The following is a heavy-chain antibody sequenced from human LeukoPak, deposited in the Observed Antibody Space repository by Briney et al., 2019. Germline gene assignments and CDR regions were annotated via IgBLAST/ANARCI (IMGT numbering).Heavy chain of an antibody. CDR3: ARGPSGYHNT. Sequence: GGSLRLSCAASGFTFSSYSMNWVRQAPGKGLEWVSYISSPSSTRYYADSVKGRFTISRDNSKNTLYLQMNSLRAEDTAVYYCARGPSGYHNTGGQGTLVTVSS. D-gene: IGHD5-12*01. J-gene: IGHJ4*02. CDR1: GFTFSSYS. CDR2: ISSPSSTR. V-gene: IGHV3-48*01.